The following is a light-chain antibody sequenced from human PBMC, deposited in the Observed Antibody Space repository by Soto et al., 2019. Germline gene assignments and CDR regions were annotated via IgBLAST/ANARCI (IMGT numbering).Light chain of an antibody. CDR1: QSISSSF. CDR2: GAS. CDR3: QQYVTSSWT. V-gene: IGKV3-20*01. J-gene: IGKJ1*01. Sequence: EIGLTQSPGTLSLSPGGIATRSCRVSQSISSSFLAWYQQRPGQSPRLIIYGASSRATGIPDRFSGSGSGTDFTLSISRLDLEDSAFYYCQQYVTSSWTFGQGTKVDIK.